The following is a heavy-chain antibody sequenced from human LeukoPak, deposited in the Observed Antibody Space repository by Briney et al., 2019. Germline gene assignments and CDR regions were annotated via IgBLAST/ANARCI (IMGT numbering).Heavy chain of an antibody. Sequence: AGGSLRLSCAASGFTFSSYAMSWVRQAPGKGLEWVSAISGSGGSTYYADSVKGRFTISRDNSKNTLYLQMNSLRAEDTAVYYCAKVHKPSTIFGVVINYFDYWGQGTLVTVSS. V-gene: IGHV3-23*01. CDR1: GFTFSSYA. CDR2: ISGSGGST. J-gene: IGHJ4*02. CDR3: AKVHKPSTIFGVVINYFDY. D-gene: IGHD3-3*01.